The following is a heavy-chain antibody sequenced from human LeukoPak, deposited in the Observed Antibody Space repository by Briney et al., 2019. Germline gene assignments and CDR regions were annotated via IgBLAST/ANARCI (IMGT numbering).Heavy chain of an antibody. CDR3: AREEHYRRYFAL. Sequence: PGGSLRLSCAASGFTFSNYAMNWVRQAPGKGLEWVSVSYSGGSSYYADSVKGRFTISRDNSKNTLYLQMNTLRAEDTAVYFCAREEHYRRYFALWGRGTLVTVSS. CDR2: SYSGGSS. CDR1: GFTFSNYA. D-gene: IGHD3-16*02. V-gene: IGHV3-23*03. J-gene: IGHJ2*01.